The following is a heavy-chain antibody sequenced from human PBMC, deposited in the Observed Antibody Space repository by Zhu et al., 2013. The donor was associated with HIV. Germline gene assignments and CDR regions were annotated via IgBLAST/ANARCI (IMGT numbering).Heavy chain of an antibody. Sequence: QVQLVQSGAEVKKPGASVKVSCKASGYTFTNYGISWVRQAPGQGLEWMGWINPNGGVTNSGPNFLGRVTMTRDTSINTAYMALTRLRSDDTAVYHCARSGYCSNNSCYRNFYYMDVWGKGTTVTVSS. D-gene: IGHD2-2*02. CDR3: ARSGYCSNNSCYRNFYYMDV. J-gene: IGHJ6*03. V-gene: IGHV1-2*02. CDR2: INPNGGVT. CDR1: GYTFTNYG.